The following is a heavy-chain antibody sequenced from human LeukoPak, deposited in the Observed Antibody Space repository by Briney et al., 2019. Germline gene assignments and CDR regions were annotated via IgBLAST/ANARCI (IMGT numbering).Heavy chain of an antibody. V-gene: IGHV4-59*12. CDR2: IYYSGST. CDR1: GGSISNKY. Sequence: PSETLSLTCTVSGGSISNKYWSWIRQPPGKGLEWIGYIYYSGSTYYNPSLKSRVTISVDTSKNQFSLKLSSVTAADTAVYYCARERGTFNWFDPWGQGTLVTVSS. D-gene: IGHD1-1*01. J-gene: IGHJ5*02. CDR3: ARERGTFNWFDP.